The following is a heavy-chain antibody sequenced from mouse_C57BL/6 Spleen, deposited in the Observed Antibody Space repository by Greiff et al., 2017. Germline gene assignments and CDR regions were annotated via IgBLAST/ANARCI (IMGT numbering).Heavy chain of an antibody. Sequence: EVKLQESGTVLARPGASVKMSCKTSGYTFTSYWMHWVKQRPGQGLEWIGAIYPGNSDTSYNQKFKGKAKLTAVTSASTAYMELSSLTNEDSAVYYCTREGIRDYDEGWCFDVWGTGTTVTVSS. D-gene: IGHD2-4*01. V-gene: IGHV1-5*01. CDR2: IYPGNSDT. J-gene: IGHJ1*03. CDR1: GYTFTSYW. CDR3: TREGIRDYDEGWCFDV.